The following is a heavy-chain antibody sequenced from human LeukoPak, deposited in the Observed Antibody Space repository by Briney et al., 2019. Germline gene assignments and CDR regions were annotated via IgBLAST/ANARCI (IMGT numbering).Heavy chain of an antibody. CDR3: AKELLVVVVARWFDP. D-gene: IGHD2-15*01. Sequence: GGSLRLSCAASGFTFSSYAMSWVRQAPVKGLEWVSAISGSGGSTYYADSVKGRFTISRDNSKNTLYLQMNSLRAEDTAVYYCAKELLVVVVARWFDPWGQGTLVTVSS. CDR2: ISGSGGST. V-gene: IGHV3-23*01. J-gene: IGHJ5*02. CDR1: GFTFSSYA.